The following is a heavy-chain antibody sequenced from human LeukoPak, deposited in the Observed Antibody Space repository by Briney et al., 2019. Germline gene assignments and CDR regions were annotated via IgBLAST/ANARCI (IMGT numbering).Heavy chain of an antibody. CDR1: GFTFSSAW. V-gene: IGHV3-15*01. J-gene: IGHJ4*02. Sequence: GGSLRLSCAASGFTFSSAWMTWVRQAPGKGLEWVGRVRSKADGGTTDYAAPAKGRFTISRDDSKNTVLLQMNSLKTEVTAVYYCTTVRPGTSGYSYWGQGTLVTVSS. CDR3: TTVRPGTSGYSY. D-gene: IGHD3-22*01. CDR2: VRSKADGGTT.